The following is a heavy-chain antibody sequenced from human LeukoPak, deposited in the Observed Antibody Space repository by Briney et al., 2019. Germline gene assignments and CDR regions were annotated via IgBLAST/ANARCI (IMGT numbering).Heavy chain of an antibody. CDR2: INHSGNT. Sequence: SETLCLTCAVNGGSFSGYDWSWIRKLPGKGLEWIGEINHSGNTTSNPSLKSRVTISVDTSKNQFSLKLSSVTAADTAVYYCARGGISHYWGQGTLVTVSS. CDR1: GGSFSGYD. V-gene: IGHV4-34*01. CDR3: ARGGISHY. J-gene: IGHJ4*02. D-gene: IGHD2-15*01.